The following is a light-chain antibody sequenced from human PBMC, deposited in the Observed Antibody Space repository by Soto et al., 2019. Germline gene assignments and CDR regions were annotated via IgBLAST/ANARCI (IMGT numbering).Light chain of an antibody. CDR1: SSDVGAYKY. J-gene: IGLJ3*02. CDR3: TSYVGNDIWV. CDR2: EVT. V-gene: IGLV2-8*01. Sequence: QSALTQPPSASGSPGHSVTISCTGTSSDVGAYKYVSWYQQYPGKAPKPMIYEVTKRPSGVPDRFSGSKSGNTASLTVSGLQAEDEADYYCTSYVGNDIWVFGGGTKVTVL.